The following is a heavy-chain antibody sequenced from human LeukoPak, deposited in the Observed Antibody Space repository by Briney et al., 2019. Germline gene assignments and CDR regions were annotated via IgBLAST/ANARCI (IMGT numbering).Heavy chain of an antibody. CDR3: AKDAEYCSSTSCYYYYYYYMDV. CDR2: ISGSGGGT. Sequence: GGSLRLSCAASGFTFSSYAMSWVRQAPGKGLEWVSAISGSGGGTYYADSVKGRFTISRDNSKNTLYLQMNSLRAEDTAVYYCAKDAEYCSSTSCYYYYYYYMDVWGKGTTVTVSS. V-gene: IGHV3-23*01. CDR1: GFTFSSYA. J-gene: IGHJ6*03. D-gene: IGHD2-2*01.